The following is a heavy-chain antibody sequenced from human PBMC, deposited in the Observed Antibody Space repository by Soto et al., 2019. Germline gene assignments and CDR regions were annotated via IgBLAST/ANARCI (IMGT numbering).Heavy chain of an antibody. V-gene: IGHV4-30-2*01. CDR1: GGSISSGGYS. Sequence: QLQLQESGSGLVKPSQTLSLTCAVSGGSISSGGYSWSWIRQPPGKGLEWIGYIYHSGSTYYNPSLTSRVTLSVDRSKHQFSLKLSSVTAADTAVYYCARAASSGSYFFDYWGQGTLVTVSS. CDR3: ARAASSGSYFFDY. D-gene: IGHD1-26*01. J-gene: IGHJ4*02. CDR2: IYHSGST.